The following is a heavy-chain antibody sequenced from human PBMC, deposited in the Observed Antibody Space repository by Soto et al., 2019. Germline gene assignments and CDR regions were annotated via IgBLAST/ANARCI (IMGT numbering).Heavy chain of an antibody. CDR1: GYTPTNYD. CDR3: ARALYRSGTYYAFDN. D-gene: IGHD1-26*01. Sequence: QVPLVQSGAEVKKPGASVTVSFKTSGYTPTNYDIGWVRQAPGQGLEWMGWISAYNGNTNSAQKLQGRLTMTTDTSTRTAYMELRSLRSDDTAVYYCARALYRSGTYYAFDNWGQGTLVTVSS. V-gene: IGHV1-18*01. J-gene: IGHJ4*02. CDR2: ISAYNGNT.